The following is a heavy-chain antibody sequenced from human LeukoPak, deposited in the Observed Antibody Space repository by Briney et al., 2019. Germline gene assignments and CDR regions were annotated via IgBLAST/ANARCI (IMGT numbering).Heavy chain of an antibody. Sequence: SETLSLTCTVSGGSISSSSYYWGWIRQPPGKGLEWIGSIYYSGSTYYNPSLKSRVTISVDTSKNQFSLKLSSVTAADTAVYYCARGHYYGMDVWGQGTTVTVSS. CDR2: IYYSGST. CDR1: GGSISSSSYY. J-gene: IGHJ6*02. CDR3: ARGHYYGMDV. V-gene: IGHV4-39*01.